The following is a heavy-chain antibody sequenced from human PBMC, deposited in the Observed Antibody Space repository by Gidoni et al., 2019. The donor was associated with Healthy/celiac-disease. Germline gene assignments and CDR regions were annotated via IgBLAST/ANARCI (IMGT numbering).Heavy chain of an antibody. V-gene: IGHV3-11*01. CDR3: ARRGLELRYFDASQVGWYFDL. D-gene: IGHD3-9*01. Sequence: QVQLVESGGGLVKPGGSLRLSCAASGFTFSDYYMSWIRQAPGKGLEWVSYISSSGSTIYDADSVKGRFTISRDNAKNSLYLQMNSLRAEDTAVYYCARRGLELRYFDASQVGWYFDLWGRGTLVTVSS. CDR1: GFTFSDYY. J-gene: IGHJ2*01. CDR2: ISSSGSTI.